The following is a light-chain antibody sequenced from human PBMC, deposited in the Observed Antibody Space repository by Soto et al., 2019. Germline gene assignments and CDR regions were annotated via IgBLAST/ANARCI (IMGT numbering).Light chain of an antibody. Sequence: DIQMPQSPSSLSASVGDRVTITCRASQSISNYLNWYQQRPGKAPKLLIFAASSLQSGVPSRFSGSGSWTDFTLTISSLQPEDVATYYGQQSYSTPRTFGQGTKLEIK. V-gene: IGKV1-39*01. CDR2: AAS. CDR3: QQSYSTPRT. J-gene: IGKJ2*02. CDR1: QSISNY.